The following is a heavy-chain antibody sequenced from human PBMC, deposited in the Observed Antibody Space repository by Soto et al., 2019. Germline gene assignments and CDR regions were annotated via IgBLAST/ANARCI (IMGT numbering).Heavy chain of an antibody. CDR1: GFTFSSYA. J-gene: IGHJ4*02. CDR3: ARGAAAALHFDY. D-gene: IGHD6-13*01. CDR2: ISYDGSNK. Sequence: GGSLRLSCAASGFTFSSYAMHWVRQAPGKGLEWVAVISYDGSNKYYADSVKGRFTISRDNSKNTLYLQMNSLRAEDTAVYYCARGAAAALHFDYWGQGTLVTVSS. V-gene: IGHV3-30-3*01.